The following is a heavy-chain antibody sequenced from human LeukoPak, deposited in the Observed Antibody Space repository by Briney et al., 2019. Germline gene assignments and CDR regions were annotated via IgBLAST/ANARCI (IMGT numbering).Heavy chain of an antibody. CDR2: ISGSGGST. V-gene: IGHV3-23*01. J-gene: IGHJ4*02. Sequence: PGGSLRLSCAASGFTFSSYAMSWVRQAPGKGVEGVAAISGSGGSTYYADSVKGGFTISRDNSQNTLYLQMNSLRAEDTAVYYCAKLDSYGFATAYYFDYWGQGTLVTVSS. CDR3: AKLDSYGFATAYYFDY. CDR1: GFTFSSYA. D-gene: IGHD5-18*01.